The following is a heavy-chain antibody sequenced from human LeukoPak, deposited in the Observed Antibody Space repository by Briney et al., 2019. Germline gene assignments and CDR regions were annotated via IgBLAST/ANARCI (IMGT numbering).Heavy chain of an antibody. D-gene: IGHD6-19*01. CDR1: GFTFSSYG. Sequence: GGSLRLSCAASGFTFSSYGMHWARQAPGKGLEWVAFIRYDGSNKYYADSVKGRFTISRDNSKNTLYLQMNSLRAEDTAVYYCAKARVQWLDYFDYWGQGTLVTVSS. CDR3: AKARVQWLDYFDY. J-gene: IGHJ4*02. V-gene: IGHV3-30*02. CDR2: IRYDGSNK.